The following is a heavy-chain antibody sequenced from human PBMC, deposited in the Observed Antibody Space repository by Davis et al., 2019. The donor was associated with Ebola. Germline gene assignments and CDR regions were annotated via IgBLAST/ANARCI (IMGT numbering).Heavy chain of an antibody. Sequence: ASVKVSCKASGYTFSSYAISWVRQAPGQGLEWMGWISFYDGTTNYAQRFQDRVTMTTDTSTSTAYMELGSLRSDDTAVYYCAGASITVIGIRIYYFGLDIWGQGTTVTVSS. CDR3: AGASITVIGIRIYYFGLDI. D-gene: IGHD6-19*01. V-gene: IGHV1-18*01. CDR2: ISFYDGTT. J-gene: IGHJ6*02. CDR1: GYTFSSYA.